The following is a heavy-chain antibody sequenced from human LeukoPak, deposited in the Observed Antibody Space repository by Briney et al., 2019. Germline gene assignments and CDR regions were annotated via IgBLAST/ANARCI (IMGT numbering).Heavy chain of an antibody. V-gene: IGHV3-30*03. CDR2: ISYDGSKK. Sequence: GRSLRLSCAASGFTFSRYGMHWVRQAPGKGLEWVAVISYDGSKKYYADSVKGRFTISRDNSKNTLYLQMNSLRAEDTAVYYCAHTGWDLGYYFDYWGQGTLVTVSS. J-gene: IGHJ4*02. D-gene: IGHD1-26*01. CDR1: GFTFSRYG. CDR3: AHTGWDLGYYFDY.